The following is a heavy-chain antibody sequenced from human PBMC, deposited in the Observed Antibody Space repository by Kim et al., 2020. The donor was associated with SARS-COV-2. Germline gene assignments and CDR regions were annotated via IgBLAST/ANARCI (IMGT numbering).Heavy chain of an antibody. Sequence: GGSLRLSCAASGFTFSSYSMNWVRQAPGKGLEWVSYISSSSSTICYADSVKGRFTISRDNAKNSLYLQMNSLRDEDTAVYYCARDKGPYSYGPIYFDYWGQGTLVTVSS. V-gene: IGHV3-48*02. CDR2: ISSSSSTI. CDR3: ARDKGPYSYGPIYFDY. CDR1: GFTFSSYS. D-gene: IGHD5-18*01. J-gene: IGHJ4*02.